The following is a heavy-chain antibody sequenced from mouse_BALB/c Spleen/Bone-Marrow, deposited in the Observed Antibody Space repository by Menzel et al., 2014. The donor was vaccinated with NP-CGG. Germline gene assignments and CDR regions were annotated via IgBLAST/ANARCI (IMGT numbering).Heavy chain of an antibody. Sequence: VQLQESGAELAKPGASVKMSCKVSGYTFTSYWMHWVKQRPGQGLEWIGYINPSTGYTDYNQKFNDKATLTADKSSSTAYMQPSSLTSKDSAVYYCARGNPLYAMDYWGQGTSVTVSS. CDR2: INPSTGYT. CDR3: ARGNPLYAMDY. V-gene: IGHV1-7*01. J-gene: IGHJ4*01. D-gene: IGHD2-1*01. CDR1: GYTFTSYW.